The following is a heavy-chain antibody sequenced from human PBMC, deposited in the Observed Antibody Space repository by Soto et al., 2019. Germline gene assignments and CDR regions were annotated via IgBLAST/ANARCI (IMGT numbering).Heavy chain of an antibody. CDR3: AKPPGYISDWYYFDL. J-gene: IGHJ4*02. D-gene: IGHD6-19*01. CDR2: ISPKSGGT. Sequence: QEQLVQSGAEVKKPGASVKVSCEASGYSFIDYYMHWVRQAPGQGFEWMGRISPKSGGTNYAQKFQGRVTMTWDTFINTAYMELSSRMSEDTAVYYCAKPPGYISDWYYFDLWGQGTLVTVSS. V-gene: IGHV1-2*02. CDR1: GYSFIDYY.